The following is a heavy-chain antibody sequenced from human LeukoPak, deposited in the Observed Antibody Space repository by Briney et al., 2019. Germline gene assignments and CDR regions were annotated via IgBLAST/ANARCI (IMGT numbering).Heavy chain of an antibody. CDR3: ARDPPNYDSSGLDI. J-gene: IGHJ3*02. V-gene: IGHV3-11*01. CDR2: ISSSGSTI. CDR1: GFTFSDYY. D-gene: IGHD3-22*01. Sequence: PGGSLRLSCAASGFTFSDYYMSWIRQAPGKGLEWVSYISSSGSTIYYADSVKGRFTISRDNAKNSLYLQMNSLRAEDTAVYYCARDPPNYDSSGLDIWGQGTMVTVSS.